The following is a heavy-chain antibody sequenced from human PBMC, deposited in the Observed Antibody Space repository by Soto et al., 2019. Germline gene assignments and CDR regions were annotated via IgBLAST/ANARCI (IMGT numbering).Heavy chain of an antibody. V-gene: IGHV3-21*01. Sequence: GGSLRLSCAASGFTFSSYSMNWVRQAPGKGLEWVSSISSSSSYIYYADSVKGRFTISRDNAKNSLYLQMNSLRAEDTAVYYCARGITGTARGAFDIWGQGTMVTVSS. CDR1: GFTFSSYS. D-gene: IGHD1-20*01. CDR3: ARGITGTARGAFDI. J-gene: IGHJ3*02. CDR2: ISSSSSYI.